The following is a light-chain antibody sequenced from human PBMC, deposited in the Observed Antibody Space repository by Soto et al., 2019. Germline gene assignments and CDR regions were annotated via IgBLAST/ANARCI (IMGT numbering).Light chain of an antibody. J-gene: IGKJ3*01. CDR1: QNLLYDSNNKNY. CDR3: QQYFNVPFT. V-gene: IGKV4-1*01. Sequence: DIVMTQSPDSLAVSLGERATINCKSSQNLLYDSNNKNYLAWYQQKPGQPPKLLMYWASTREFGVPDRFSGSGSATDFTLTISRLQADDVAIYYCQQYFNVPFTFGPGTKVEIK. CDR2: WAS.